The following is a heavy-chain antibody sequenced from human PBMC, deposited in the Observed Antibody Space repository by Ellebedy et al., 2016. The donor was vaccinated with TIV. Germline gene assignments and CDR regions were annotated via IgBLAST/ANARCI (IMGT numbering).Heavy chain of an antibody. CDR3: ARLLGQQLVLGAFDI. D-gene: IGHD6-13*01. J-gene: IGHJ3*02. CDR2: IYYSGST. Sequence: MPGGSLRLSCTVSGGSISPYYWGWIRQPPGKGLEWIGSIYYSGSTYYNPSLKSRVTISVDTSKNQFSLKLSSVTAADTAVYYCARLLGQQLVLGAFDIWGQGTMVTVSS. CDR1: GGSISPYY. V-gene: IGHV4-39*01.